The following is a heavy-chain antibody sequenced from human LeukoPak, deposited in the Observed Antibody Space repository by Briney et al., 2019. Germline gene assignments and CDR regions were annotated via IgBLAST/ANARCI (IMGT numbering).Heavy chain of an antibody. Sequence: ASVKVSCKASGYTFTGYYMHWVRQAPGQGLEWMGWINPNSGGTNYAQKFQGRVTMTRDTSISTAYMELSRLRSDDTAVYCGTDSRGGAAGDMDVWGKGTTVTVSS. CDR1: GYTFTGYY. CDR2: INPNSGGT. D-gene: IGHD6-13*01. J-gene: IGHJ6*03. CDR3: GTDSRGGAAGDMDV. V-gene: IGHV1-2*02.